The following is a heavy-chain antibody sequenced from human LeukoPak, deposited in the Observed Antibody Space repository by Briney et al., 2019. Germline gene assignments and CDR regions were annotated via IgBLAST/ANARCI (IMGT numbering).Heavy chain of an antibody. D-gene: IGHD3-22*01. CDR1: GFTFSDYR. J-gene: IGHJ4*02. V-gene: IGHV3-21*01. Sequence: GGSLRLSCADSGFTFSDYRMNWVRQAPGKGLEWVSFISGRGSYYVESVKGRSTISRDNAKNSVYLEMHRLRAEDTAVYYCAAYDSSGYVDYWGQGTLVTVSS. CDR2: ISGRGS. CDR3: AAYDSSGYVDY.